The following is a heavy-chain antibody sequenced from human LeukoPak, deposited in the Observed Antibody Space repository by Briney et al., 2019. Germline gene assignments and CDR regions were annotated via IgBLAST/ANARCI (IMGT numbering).Heavy chain of an antibody. J-gene: IGHJ4*02. V-gene: IGHV1-2*02. Sequence: ASVKVSCKASGYTFTDSYIHWVRRAPGQGLEWMAWIAPKSGGAIFAQKFQGRVTVTRDTSITTAYMELTGLRSDDTAVYYCTRSRAFDYWGRGTLVTVSS. CDR2: IAPKSGGA. D-gene: IGHD3-10*01. CDR1: GYTFTDSY. CDR3: TRSRAFDY.